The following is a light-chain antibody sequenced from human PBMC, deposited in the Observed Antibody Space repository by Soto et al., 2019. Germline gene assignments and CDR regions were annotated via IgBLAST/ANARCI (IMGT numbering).Light chain of an antibody. CDR1: SSDVGSYNL. CDR3: CSYAPISTVV. J-gene: IGLJ3*02. V-gene: IGLV2-23*01. Sequence: QSVLTQPASVSGSPGQSITISCTGTSSDVGSYNLVSWYQQHPGKAPKLMIYEDNKRPSGVSNRFPGSKSGNTASLTISGLQAEDVAHYYCCSYAPISTVVFGGGTKLTVL. CDR2: EDN.